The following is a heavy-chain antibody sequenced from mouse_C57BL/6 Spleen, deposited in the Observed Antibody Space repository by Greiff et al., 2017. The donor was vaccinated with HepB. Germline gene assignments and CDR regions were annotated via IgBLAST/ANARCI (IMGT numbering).Heavy chain of an antibody. J-gene: IGHJ1*03. Sequence: LVESGGGLVKPGGSLKLSCAASGFTFSDYGMHWVRQAPEKGLEWVAYISSGSSTIYYADTVKGRFTISRDNAKNTLFLQMTSLRSADTAMYYCARDYYGSSYWYFDVWGTGTTVTVSS. CDR2: ISSGSSTI. V-gene: IGHV5-17*01. CDR1: GFTFSDYG. D-gene: IGHD1-1*01. CDR3: ARDYYGSSYWYFDV.